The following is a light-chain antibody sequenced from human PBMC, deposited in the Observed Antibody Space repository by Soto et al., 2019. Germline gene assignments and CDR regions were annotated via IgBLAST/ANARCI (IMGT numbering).Light chain of an antibody. CDR3: QQRSNWLT. CDR2: GAS. V-gene: IGKV3-11*01. J-gene: IGKJ4*01. Sequence: EIVLTQSPATLSLSPGERATLSCRASQSVSSYLGWYQQKPGQAPRFLIYGASSRATGIPDRFSGSGSGTDFTLTISSLEPEDFAVYYCQQRSNWLTFGGGTKVDIK. CDR1: QSVSSY.